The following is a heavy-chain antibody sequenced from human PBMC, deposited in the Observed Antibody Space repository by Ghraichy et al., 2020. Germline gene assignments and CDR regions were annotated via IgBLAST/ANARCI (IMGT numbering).Heavy chain of an antibody. V-gene: IGHV4-39*01. Sequence: GSLRLSCTVSGDSISSSSYYWGWIRQPPGKGLEWIGSIYYSGSTYYNPSLKSRVTISVDTSKNQFSLKLSSVTAADTAVYYCARHASAGSSGWYPYYFDYWGQGTLVTVSS. D-gene: IGHD6-19*01. J-gene: IGHJ4*02. CDR3: ARHASAGSSGWYPYYFDY. CDR1: GDSISSSSYY. CDR2: IYYSGST.